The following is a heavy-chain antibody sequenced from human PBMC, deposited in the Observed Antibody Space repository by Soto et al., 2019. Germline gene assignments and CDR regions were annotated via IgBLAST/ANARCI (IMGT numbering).Heavy chain of an antibody. J-gene: IGHJ6*03. CDR3: ARGAYHAYYTDV. V-gene: IGHV3-74*01. CDR1: GFTFSNYW. Sequence: EVQLVESGGGLVQPGGSLRLSCAAFGFTFSNYWMHWVRQGPGKGLVWVSRIKFDGSTTTYADSVKGRFTISRDNAENTVYLQMSSLGAEDTAVYYCARGAYHAYYTDVWGKGTTVSVSS. D-gene: IGHD3-16*01. CDR2: IKFDGSTT.